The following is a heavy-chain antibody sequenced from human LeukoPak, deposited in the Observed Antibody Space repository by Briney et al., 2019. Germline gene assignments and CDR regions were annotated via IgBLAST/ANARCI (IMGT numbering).Heavy chain of an antibody. CDR1: GFTFSSYS. V-gene: IGHV3-48*04. CDR3: ASWGYSSSWTDAFDI. D-gene: IGHD6-13*01. J-gene: IGHJ3*02. Sequence: GGSLRLSCAASGFTFSSYSMNWVRQAPGKGLEWVSYISSSSSTIYYADSVKGRFTISRDNAKNSLYLQMNSLRAEDTAVYYCASWGYSSSWTDAFDIWGQGTMVTVSS. CDR2: ISSSSSTI.